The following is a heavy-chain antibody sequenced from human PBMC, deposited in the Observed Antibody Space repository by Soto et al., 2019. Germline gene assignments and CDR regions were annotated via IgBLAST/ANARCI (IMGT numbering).Heavy chain of an antibody. V-gene: IGHV4-59*01. CDR1: GGSISGYY. CDR2: IYYST. D-gene: IGHD6-19*01. J-gene: IGHJ4*02. Sequence: TSETLSLTCTVSGGSISGYYWSWIRQPPGKGLEWIGYIYYSTNYNPSLKSRVTISLDTSKNQLSLKLTSVTAADTAVYYCARTSPVAGGFDYWGQGTLVTVS. CDR3: ARTSPVAGGFDY.